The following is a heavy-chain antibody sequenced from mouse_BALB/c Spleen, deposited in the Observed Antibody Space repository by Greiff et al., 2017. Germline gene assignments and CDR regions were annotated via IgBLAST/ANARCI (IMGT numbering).Heavy chain of an antibody. CDR3: ARDRYDVFDY. J-gene: IGHJ2*01. CDR2: IRNKANGYTT. V-gene: IGHV7-3*02. Sequence: EVKLLESGGGLVQPGGSLRLSCATSGFTFTDYYMSWVRQPPGKALEWLGFIRNKANGYTTEYSASVKGRFTISRDNSQSILYLQMNTLRAEDSATYYCARDRYDVFDYWGQGTTLTVSS. CDR1: GFTFTDYY. D-gene: IGHD2-14*01.